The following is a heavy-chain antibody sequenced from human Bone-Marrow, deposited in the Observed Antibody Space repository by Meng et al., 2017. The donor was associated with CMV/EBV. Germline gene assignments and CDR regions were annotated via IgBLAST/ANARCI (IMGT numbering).Heavy chain of an antibody. CDR1: GFTFGDYG. V-gene: IGHV3-20*04. D-gene: IGHD3-3*01. CDR2: VNRNGDRT. CDR3: ARDSFGVAHYGMNV. J-gene: IGHJ6*02. Sequence: GESLKISCAASGFTFGDYGMTWVRQAPGKGLEWVSGVNRNGDRTDYADSVKGRFTFSRDNAKNSLYLQMNSLRAEDTAFYYCARDSFGVAHYGMNVWGQGTTVTVSS.